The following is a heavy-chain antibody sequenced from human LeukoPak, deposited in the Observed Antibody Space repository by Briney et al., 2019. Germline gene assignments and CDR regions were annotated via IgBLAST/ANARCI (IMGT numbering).Heavy chain of an antibody. CDR3: AKDEGAAAALRLVDY. D-gene: IGHD6-13*01. CDR1: GFTFSSYG. Sequence: SGGSLRLSCAASGFTFSSYGMHWVRQAPGKGLEWVAFIRYDGSNKYYADSVKGRFTISRDNSKNTLYLQMNSLRAEDTAVYYCAKDEGAAAALRLVDYWGQGTLVTVSS. CDR2: IRYDGSNK. V-gene: IGHV3-30*02. J-gene: IGHJ4*02.